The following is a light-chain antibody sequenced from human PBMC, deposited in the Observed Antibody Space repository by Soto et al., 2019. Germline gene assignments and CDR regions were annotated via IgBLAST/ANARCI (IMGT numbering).Light chain of an antibody. CDR2: DVS. J-gene: IGLJ1*01. CDR1: SSDVGGYNY. Sequence: QSVLTQPRSVSGSPGQSVTISCTGTSSDVGGYNYVSWYQQHPGKAPKLMIYDVSKRPSGVPDRFSGSKSGNTASLTISGLQAVDEADYYCCSYAGSSYVFGTGTNVNVL. CDR3: CSYAGSSYV. V-gene: IGLV2-11*01.